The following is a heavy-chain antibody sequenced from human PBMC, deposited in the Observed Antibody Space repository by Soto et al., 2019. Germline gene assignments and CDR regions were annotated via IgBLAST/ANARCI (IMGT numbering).Heavy chain of an antibody. Sequence: QVQLQESGPGLVKPSETLSLTCTVSGGSISSYYWSWIRQPPGKGLEWIGYIYYSGSTKYKPSLKSRVTISVDTSKNHFSLKLSSVTAADTAVYYCARDSSSSWYGFDPWGQGTLVTVSS. CDR2: IYYSGST. CDR3: ARDSSSSWYGFDP. V-gene: IGHV4-59*01. D-gene: IGHD6-13*01. J-gene: IGHJ5*02. CDR1: GGSISSYY.